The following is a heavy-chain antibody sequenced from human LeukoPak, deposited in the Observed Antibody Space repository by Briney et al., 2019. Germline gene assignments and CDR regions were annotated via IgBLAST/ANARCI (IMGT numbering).Heavy chain of an antibody. D-gene: IGHD2-15*01. V-gene: IGHV1-2*02. CDR3: ATVRDIVVGGGPYYFDY. Sequence: GASVKVSCKASGYTFTGYYIHWVRQAPGQGLEWMGWINPNSGVTNYAQKFQGRVTMTRDTSITTAYMELSGLKSDDTAVYYCATVRDIVVGGGPYYFDYWGQGTLVTVSS. J-gene: IGHJ4*02. CDR2: INPNSGVT. CDR1: GYTFTGYY.